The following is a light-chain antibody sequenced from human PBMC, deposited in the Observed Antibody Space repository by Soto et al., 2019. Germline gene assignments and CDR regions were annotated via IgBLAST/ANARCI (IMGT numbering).Light chain of an antibody. CDR1: QRVCGSY. CDR2: GAS. CDR3: QQYGSSPHT. J-gene: IGKJ2*01. V-gene: IGKV3-20*01. Sequence: EIVLTLSPGTLSLSPGERLTLSCTASQRVCGSYLAWYQQKPGQAPRLLIYGASSRATGIPDRFSGSGSGTDFTLTISRLEPEDFAVYYCQQYGSSPHTFGQGTKLEIK.